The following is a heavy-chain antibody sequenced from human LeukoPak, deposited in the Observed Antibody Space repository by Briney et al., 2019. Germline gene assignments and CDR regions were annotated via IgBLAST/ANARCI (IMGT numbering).Heavy chain of an antibody. V-gene: IGHV1-46*01. CDR3: ARAHYGDYVRDS. J-gene: IGHJ4*02. Sequence: ASVKVSCKASGYTFTSYYMHWVRQAPGQGLEWMGIINPSGGSTSYAQKFQGRVTMTRDTSTSTVYMELSSLRSEDTAVYYCARAHYGDYVRDSWGQGTLVTASS. CDR2: INPSGGST. D-gene: IGHD4-17*01. CDR1: GYTFTSYY.